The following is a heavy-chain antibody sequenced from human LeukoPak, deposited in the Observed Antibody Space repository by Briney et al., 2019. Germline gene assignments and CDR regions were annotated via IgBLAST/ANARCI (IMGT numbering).Heavy chain of an antibody. CDR2: ILHDGSNE. V-gene: IGHV3-30-3*01. CDR1: GFTFSCYA. CDR3: ARELLRFLEWGGAFDI. J-gene: IGHJ3*02. D-gene: IGHD3-3*01. Sequence: PGGSLRLSCAASGFTFSCYAMHWVRQAPGKGLEWVAVILHDGSNEYYADSVKGRFTISRDNSKNTLYLQMNSLRAEDTAVYYCARELLRFLEWGGAFDIWGQGTMVTVSS.